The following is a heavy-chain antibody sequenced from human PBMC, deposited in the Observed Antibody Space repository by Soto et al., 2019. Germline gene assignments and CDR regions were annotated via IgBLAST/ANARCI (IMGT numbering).Heavy chain of an antibody. J-gene: IGHJ6*02. CDR3: AKEICSSTSLVCYYYYGMDV. CDR1: GFTFSSYA. CDR2: ISGSGGST. D-gene: IGHD2-2*01. Sequence: GGSLRLSCAASGFTFSSYAMSWVRQAPGKGLEWVSAISGSGGSTYYADSVKGRFTISRDNSKNTLYLQMNSLRAEDTAVYYCAKEICSSTSLVCYYYYGMDVWGQGTTVTVSS. V-gene: IGHV3-23*01.